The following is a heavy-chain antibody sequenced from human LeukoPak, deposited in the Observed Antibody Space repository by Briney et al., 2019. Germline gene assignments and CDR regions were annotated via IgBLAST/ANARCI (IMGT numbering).Heavy chain of an antibody. V-gene: IGHV4-59*01. Sequence: SETLSLTCTVSGASISSYYWSWIRQPPGKGLEWIGYIFDSGSTNYNPSLKSRVTISVDPSKNQFSLKLSSVTAADTAVYYCARTNYYDTSGHYFHYWGQGTLVTVSS. CDR1: GASISSYY. CDR3: ARTNYYDTSGHYFHY. J-gene: IGHJ4*02. CDR2: IFDSGST. D-gene: IGHD3-22*01.